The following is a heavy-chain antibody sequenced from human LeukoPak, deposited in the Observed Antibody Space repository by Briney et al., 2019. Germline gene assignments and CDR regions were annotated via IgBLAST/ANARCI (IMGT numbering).Heavy chain of an antibody. V-gene: IGHV4-30-2*01. CDR3: ARDRNYYGMDV. CDR1: GDSISSGGYS. J-gene: IGHJ6*02. Sequence: SETLSLTCAVSGDSISSGGYSWGWIRQPPGKGLEWIGYIYPSGSTYYNPSLKSRVTISIDRSKNQFSLKLSSVTAADTAVYYCARDRNYYGMDVWGQGTTVTVSS. CDR2: IYPSGST.